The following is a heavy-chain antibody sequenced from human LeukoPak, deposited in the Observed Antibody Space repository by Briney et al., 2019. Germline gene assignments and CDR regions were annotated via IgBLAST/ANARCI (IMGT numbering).Heavy chain of an antibody. CDR2: ISWNSDSI. J-gene: IGHJ4*02. CDR3: AKGHYYDSSGYLYYFDY. D-gene: IGHD3-22*01. V-gene: IGHV3-9*01. CDR1: GFAFGDYA. Sequence: PGGSLRLSCAASGFAFGDYAMHWVRQAPGKGLEWVSGISWNSDSIGYADSVKGRFTISRDNSKITLYLQMISLGAEDTAVYYCAKGHYYDSSGYLYYFDYWGQGTLVTVSS.